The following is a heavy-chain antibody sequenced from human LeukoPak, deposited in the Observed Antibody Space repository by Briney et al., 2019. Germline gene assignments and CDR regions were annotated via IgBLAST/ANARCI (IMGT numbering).Heavy chain of an antibody. Sequence: PGGSLRLSCAASGFTVSSNYMSWVREAPGKGLEWVSVIYSGGSTYYADSVKGRFTISRDNSKNTLYLQMNSLRAEDTAVYYCARTISSSGIYYYYYYMDVWGKGTTVTVSS. CDR3: ARTISSSGIYYYYYYMDV. CDR1: GFTVSSNY. CDR2: IYSGGST. D-gene: IGHD6-6*01. J-gene: IGHJ6*03. V-gene: IGHV3-53*01.